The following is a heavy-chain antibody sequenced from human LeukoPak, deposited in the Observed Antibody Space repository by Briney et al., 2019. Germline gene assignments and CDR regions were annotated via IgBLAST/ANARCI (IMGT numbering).Heavy chain of an antibody. CDR3: ARVTGYMIEDYFDY. V-gene: IGHV4-39*07. CDR1: GGSISSSSYY. Sequence: SEALSLTCTVSGGSISSSSYYWGWIRQPPGKGLEWIGSIYYSGSTYYNPSLKSRVTISVETSKNQFSLKLSSVTAADTAVYYCARVTGYMIEDYFDYWGQGTLVTVSS. J-gene: IGHJ4*02. D-gene: IGHD3-22*01. CDR2: IYYSGST.